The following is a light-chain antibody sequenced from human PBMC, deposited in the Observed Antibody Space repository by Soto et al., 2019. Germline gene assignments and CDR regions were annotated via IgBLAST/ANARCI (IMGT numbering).Light chain of an antibody. Sequence: EIVMTQSPATLSVSPGERATLSCRASQSVSSDLAWYQQKPGQAPRLLIYGASTRATGGPARFSGSGSGTEFTLTISSLQSEDFVVYYCQQYNNWPHTFGQGTKLEIK. V-gene: IGKV3-15*01. CDR1: QSVSSD. CDR3: QQYNNWPHT. CDR2: GAS. J-gene: IGKJ2*01.